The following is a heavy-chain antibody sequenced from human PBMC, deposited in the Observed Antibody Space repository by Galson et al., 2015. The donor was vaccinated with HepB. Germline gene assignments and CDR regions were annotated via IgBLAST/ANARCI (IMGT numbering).Heavy chain of an antibody. V-gene: IGHV3-64D*06. CDR3: VRRLTYDESSGYYYDY. D-gene: IGHD3-22*01. CDR2: INKNGGNT. Sequence: SLRLSCAASGFTFSNYAMHWVRQAPGKGLEYVSAINKNGGNTYYADSVKGRYTISRDNSKNTLYLQMSSLRTEDTAVYYCVRRLTYDESSGYYYDYWGQGTLVTVSS. J-gene: IGHJ4*02. CDR1: GFTFSNYA.